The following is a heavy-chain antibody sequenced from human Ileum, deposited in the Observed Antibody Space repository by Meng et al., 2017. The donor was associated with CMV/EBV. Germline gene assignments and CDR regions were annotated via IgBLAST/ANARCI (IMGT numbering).Heavy chain of an antibody. Sequence: GESLKISCAASGFTFSSYGMHWVRQAPGKGLEWVAFIRYDGSNKYYADSVKGRFTISRDNSKNTLYLQMNSLRAEDTAVYYCAKDGMYYYGSGSYYNAAFDIWGQGTMVTVSS. J-gene: IGHJ3*02. CDR2: IRYDGSNK. CDR3: AKDGMYYYGSGSYYNAAFDI. V-gene: IGHV3-30*02. D-gene: IGHD3-10*01. CDR1: GFTFSSYG.